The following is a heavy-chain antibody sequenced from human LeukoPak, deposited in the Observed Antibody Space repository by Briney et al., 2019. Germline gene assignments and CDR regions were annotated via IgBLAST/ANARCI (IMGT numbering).Heavy chain of an antibody. D-gene: IGHD6-19*01. CDR1: GFTFSSYW. CDR3: ALISGWYVRGYFQH. Sequence: PGGSLRLSCAASGFTFSSYWMSWVRQAPGKGLEGVANIKQDGSEKYYVDSVKGRFTISRDNAKNSMYLQMNSLRAEDTAVYYCALISGWYVRGYFQHWGQGTLVTVSS. CDR2: IKQDGSEK. V-gene: IGHV3-7*01. J-gene: IGHJ1*01.